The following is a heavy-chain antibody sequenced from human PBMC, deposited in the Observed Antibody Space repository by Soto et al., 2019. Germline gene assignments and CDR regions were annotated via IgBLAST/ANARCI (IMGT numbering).Heavy chain of an antibody. CDR1: GFTFSSYA. J-gene: IGHJ6*03. V-gene: IGHV3-23*01. D-gene: IGHD2-2*01. Sequence: GGSLRLSCAASGFTFSSYAMSWVRQAPGKGLEWVSAISGSGGSTYYADSVKGRFTISRDNSKNTQYLQMNSLRAEGTAVYYCAKALPDIVVVPAAMAAHYYYYYMDVWGKGTTVTVSS. CDR3: AKALPDIVVVPAAMAAHYYYYYMDV. CDR2: ISGSGGST.